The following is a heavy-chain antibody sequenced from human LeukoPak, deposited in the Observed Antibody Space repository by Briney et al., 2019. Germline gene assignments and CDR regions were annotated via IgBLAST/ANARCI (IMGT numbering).Heavy chain of an antibody. D-gene: IGHD1-14*01. CDR3: APGGPEYYFDY. Sequence: GGSLRLSCAASGFTFSSYTMSWVRQAPGKGLEWVSAISGSGGRTYYADSVKGRFTISRDNSKNTLYLQMNSLRAEDTAVYYCAPGGPEYYFDYWGQGTLVTVSS. CDR1: GFTFSSYT. CDR2: ISGSGGRT. V-gene: IGHV3-23*01. J-gene: IGHJ4*02.